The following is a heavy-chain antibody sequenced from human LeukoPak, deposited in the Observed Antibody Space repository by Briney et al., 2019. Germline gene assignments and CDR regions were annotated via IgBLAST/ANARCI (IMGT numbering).Heavy chain of an antibody. CDR2: ISSSSSYI. Sequence: GGSLRLSCAASGFTFSSYSMNWVRQAPGKGLEWVSSISSSSSYIYYADSVKGRFTISRDNAKNSLYLQMNSLRAEDTAVYYCARAEGVESGLVDYWGQGTLVTVSS. J-gene: IGHJ4*02. CDR3: ARAEGVESGLVDY. V-gene: IGHV3-21*01. CDR1: GFTFSSYS. D-gene: IGHD2-8*01.